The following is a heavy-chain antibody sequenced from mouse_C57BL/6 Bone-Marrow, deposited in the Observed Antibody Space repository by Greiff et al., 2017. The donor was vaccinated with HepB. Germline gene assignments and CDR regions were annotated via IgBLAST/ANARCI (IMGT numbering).Heavy chain of an antibody. CDR2: INPGSGGT. Sequence: VQLQESGAELVRPGTSVKVSCKASGYAFTNYLIEWVKQRPGQGLEWIGVINPGSGGTNYNEKFKGKATLTADKSSSTAYMQLSSLTSEDSAVYFCAKGGFDYWGQGTTLTVSS. J-gene: IGHJ2*01. CDR3: AKGGFDY. V-gene: IGHV1-54*01. CDR1: GYAFTNYL.